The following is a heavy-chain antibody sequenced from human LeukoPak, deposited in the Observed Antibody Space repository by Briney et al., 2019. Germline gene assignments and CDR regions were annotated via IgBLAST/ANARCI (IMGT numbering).Heavy chain of an antibody. CDR1: GYTFTGYY. Sequence: ASVEVSCKASGYTFTGYYMHWVRQAPGQGLEWMGWINPNSGGTNYAQKFQGRVTMTRDTSISTAYMELSRLRSDDTAVYYCASSFRRGRTSGHYYYMDVWGKGTTVTISS. J-gene: IGHJ6*03. CDR3: ASSFRRGRTSGHYYYMDV. V-gene: IGHV1-2*02. D-gene: IGHD3-10*01. CDR2: INPNSGGT.